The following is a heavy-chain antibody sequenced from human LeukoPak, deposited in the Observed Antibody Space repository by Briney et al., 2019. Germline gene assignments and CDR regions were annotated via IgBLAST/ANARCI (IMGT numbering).Heavy chain of an antibody. CDR2: IWYDGSQR. CDR1: GFTLSNFG. Sequence: PGSSLRLSCAASGFTLSNFGFDWVRQAPGKGLEWVAAIWYDGSQRYYAGSVKGRFTISTDNSKKTVYLQMNSLRAEDTAVYYCASDAVRYPLDWGQGTLVTVSS. D-gene: IGHD2-2*01. CDR3: ASDAVRYPLD. J-gene: IGHJ1*01. V-gene: IGHV3-33*01.